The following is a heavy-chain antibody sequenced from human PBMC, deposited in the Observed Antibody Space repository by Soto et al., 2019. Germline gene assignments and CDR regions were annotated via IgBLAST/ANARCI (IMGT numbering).Heavy chain of an antibody. CDR1: GYTFTAYY. D-gene: IGHD3-10*01. Sequence: QVQLVQSGAEVKEPGDSVRVSCEASGYTFTAYYIHWVRQVTGQGLEWMGWINTKFGDTTYAQDFQGRVTMTRDMSISTVYMELSRLTSDDTAIYSCARNMDYFYGPGSGNGHGVWGQGTTFTVFS. CDR2: INTKFGDT. CDR3: ARNMDYFYGPGSGNGHGV. V-gene: IGHV1-2*02. J-gene: IGHJ6*02.